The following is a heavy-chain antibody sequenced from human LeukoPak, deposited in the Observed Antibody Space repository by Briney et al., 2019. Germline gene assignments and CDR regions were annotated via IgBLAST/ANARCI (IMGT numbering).Heavy chain of an antibody. CDR1: GFTFSRYW. V-gene: IGHV3-74*01. Sequence: GGSLRLSCAASGFTFSRYWMHWVRQAPGKGLVWVSRISTDGTSTTYADSVKGRFTVSRDNSKNTLYLQMNSLRAEDTAVYYCAKDGGGDPDYWGQGTLVTVSS. CDR2: ISTDGTST. J-gene: IGHJ4*02. CDR3: AKDGGGDPDY. D-gene: IGHD2-21*02.